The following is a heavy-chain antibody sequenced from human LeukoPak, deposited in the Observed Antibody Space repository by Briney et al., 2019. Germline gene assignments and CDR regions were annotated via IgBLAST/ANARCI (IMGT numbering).Heavy chain of an antibody. CDR2: FSGSGDST. V-gene: IGHV3-23*01. J-gene: IGHJ4*02. CDR3: ARDRGTSNNYFDY. CDR1: GFTLSSYA. D-gene: IGHD1-26*01. Sequence: PGGALRLSCAASGFTLSSYAMSWVRQAPGKGLEWVSAFSGSGDSTYYADSVKGRFTISRVNSKNTLFLQMNSLRAEDTAVYYCARDRGTSNNYFDYWGQGTLVTVSS.